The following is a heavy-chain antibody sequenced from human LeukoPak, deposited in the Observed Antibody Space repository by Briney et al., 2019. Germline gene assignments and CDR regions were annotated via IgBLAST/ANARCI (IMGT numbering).Heavy chain of an antibody. CDR3: ARGLITFDY. Sequence: ASAKVSCKASGYTFIAYYMHWVRQAPGQGLEWMGWINLNSGDTSYAHKFQGRVTMTRDTSISTAYMELNRLRSDDTAVYYCARGLITFDYWGQGTLVTVSS. CDR1: GYTFIAYY. CDR2: INLNSGDT. V-gene: IGHV1-2*02. D-gene: IGHD3-10*01. J-gene: IGHJ4*02.